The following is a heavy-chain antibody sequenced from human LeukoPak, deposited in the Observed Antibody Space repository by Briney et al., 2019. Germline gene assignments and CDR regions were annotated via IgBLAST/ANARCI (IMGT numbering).Heavy chain of an antibody. CDR3: ARRDYGSKVDY. Sequence: SETLSLTCTVSGGSISNYYWSWIRQPPGKGLEWTGYIYYSGSTNYNPSLKSRVTISIDTSKNQFSLKLSSVTAADTAVYYCARRDYGSKVDYWGQGTLVTVSS. CDR2: IYYSGST. V-gene: IGHV4-59*08. D-gene: IGHD4-17*01. CDR1: GGSISNYY. J-gene: IGHJ4*02.